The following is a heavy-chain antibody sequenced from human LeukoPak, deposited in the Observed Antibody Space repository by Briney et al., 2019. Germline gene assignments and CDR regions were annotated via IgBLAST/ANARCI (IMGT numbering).Heavy chain of an antibody. V-gene: IGHV3-23*01. J-gene: IGHJ3*02. D-gene: IGHD2-2*01. CDR2: ISGSGGST. CDR3: AAENGGRVVGDDPFVI. Sequence: PGGSLRLSCAASGFTFSSYAMSWVRQAPGKGLEWVSAISGSGGSTYYADSMKGRVTISRDNSKNTVTLQMNSLRIEDTAVYYCAAENGGRVVGDDPFVIWGQGTRVTVSS. CDR1: GFTFSSYA.